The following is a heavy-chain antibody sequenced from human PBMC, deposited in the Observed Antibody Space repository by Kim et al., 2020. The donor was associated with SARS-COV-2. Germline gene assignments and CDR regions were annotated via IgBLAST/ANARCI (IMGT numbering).Heavy chain of an antibody. D-gene: IGHD2-2*01. J-gene: IGHJ4*02. V-gene: IGHV3-23*01. Sequence: GGSLRLSCAASGFTFSSYAMSWVRQAPGKGLEWVSAISGSGGSTYYADSVKGRFTISRDNSKNTLYLQMNSLRAEDTAVYYCAKGGALYQLPLYYFDYWGQGTLVTVSS. CDR2: ISGSGGST. CDR1: GFTFSSYA. CDR3: AKGGALYQLPLYYFDY.